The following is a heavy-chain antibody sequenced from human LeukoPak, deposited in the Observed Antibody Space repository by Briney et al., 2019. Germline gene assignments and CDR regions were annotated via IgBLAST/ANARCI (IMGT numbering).Heavy chain of an antibody. Sequence: GGSLRLSCAASGFTVSSNYMSWVRQAPGKRLEWVSVIYSGGSTYYADSVKGRFTISRDNSKNTLYLQMNSLRVEDTAVYYCAREIYCSASSCTGGVFDIWGQGTMVTVSS. V-gene: IGHV3-53*01. CDR3: AREIYCSASSCTGGVFDI. CDR2: IYSGGST. J-gene: IGHJ3*02. D-gene: IGHD2-15*01. CDR1: GFTVSSNY.